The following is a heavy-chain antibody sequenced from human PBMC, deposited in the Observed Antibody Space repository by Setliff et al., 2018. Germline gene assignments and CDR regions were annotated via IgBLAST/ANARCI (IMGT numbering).Heavy chain of an antibody. Sequence: SETLSLTCTVSGGSVSPYFWSWIRQPPGKGLRWIGYIYHNGNTNFNPSLKSRVNMSRDNVKNTLYLEMNNLRAEDTAVYHCARLATIFVGGDKVDPWGQGTLVTVSS. J-gene: IGHJ5*02. D-gene: IGHD3-3*01. CDR1: GGSVSPYF. CDR3: ARLATIFVGGDKVDP. CDR2: IYHNGNT. V-gene: IGHV4-59*02.